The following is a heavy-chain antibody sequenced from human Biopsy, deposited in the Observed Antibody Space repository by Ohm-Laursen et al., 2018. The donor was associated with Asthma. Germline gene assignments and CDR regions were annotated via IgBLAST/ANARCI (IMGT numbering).Heavy chain of an antibody. V-gene: IGHV1-69*01. CDR1: GDSFSNYA. CDR3: ARGYSGSDRIVYYYSGLEV. Sequence: GSSVKVSCKVSGDSFSNYAISWVRQAPGQGLEWMGGLIPVLGTPDHAQMLEGRVTITADESTSTAYMELSSLSSEDTAVYYCARGYSGSDRIVYYYSGLEVWGHGTTVSVSS. CDR2: LIPVLGTP. D-gene: IGHD5-12*01. J-gene: IGHJ6*02.